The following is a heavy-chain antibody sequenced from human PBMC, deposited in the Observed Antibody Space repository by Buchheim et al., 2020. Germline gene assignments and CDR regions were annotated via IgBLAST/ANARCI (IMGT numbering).Heavy chain of an antibody. CDR1: GGTFSTYV. J-gene: IGHJ6*02. V-gene: IGHV1-69*06. CDR2: IIPIFDTT. CDR3: VRAYYYDSSGYYYESYYYGMDV. Sequence: QVQLVQSGTEVKKPGSSVKVSCKASGGTFSTYVISWVRQAPGQGLEWMGGIIPIFDTTNYAQKFQGRVTITADRSTSTAYMELSSLRSEDTAVYYCVRAYYYDSSGYYYESYYYGMDVWGQGTT. D-gene: IGHD3-22*01.